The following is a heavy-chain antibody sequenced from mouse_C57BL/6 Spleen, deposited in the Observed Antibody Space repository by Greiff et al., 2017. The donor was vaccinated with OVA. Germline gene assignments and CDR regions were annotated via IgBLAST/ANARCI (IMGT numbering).Heavy chain of an antibody. J-gene: IGHJ3*01. V-gene: IGHV1-85*01. CDR1: GYTFTSYD. D-gene: IGHD1-1*02. CDR3: AREDYASFAY. Sequence: VKVVESGPELVKPGASVKLSCKASGYTFTSYDINWVKQRPGQGLEWIGWIYPRDGSTKYNEKFKGKATLTVDTSSSTAYMELHSLTSEDSAVYFCAREDYASFAYWGQGTLVTVSA. CDR2: IYPRDGST.